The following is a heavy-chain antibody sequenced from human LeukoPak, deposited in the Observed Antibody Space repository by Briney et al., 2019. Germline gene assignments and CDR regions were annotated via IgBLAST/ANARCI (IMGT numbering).Heavy chain of an antibody. D-gene: IGHD3-10*01. CDR2: ISGSGGST. Sequence: PGGSLRLSCAASGFTFSSYAMSWVRQAPAKGLEWVSAISGSGGSTYYADSVKGRFTISRDNSKNTLYLQVNSLRAEDTAVYFCAKSGEFLSSYYYYVMDVWGQGTTVTVSS. CDR3: AKSGEFLSSYYYYVMDV. CDR1: GFTFSSYA. J-gene: IGHJ6*02. V-gene: IGHV3-23*01.